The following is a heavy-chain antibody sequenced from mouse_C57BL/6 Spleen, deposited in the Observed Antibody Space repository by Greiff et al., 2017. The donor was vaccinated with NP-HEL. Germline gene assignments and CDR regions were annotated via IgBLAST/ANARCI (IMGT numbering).Heavy chain of an antibody. J-gene: IGHJ3*01. V-gene: IGHV1-64*01. Sequence: VQLQQSGAELVKPGASVKLSCKASGYTFTSYWMHWVKQRPGQGLEWIGMIHPNSGSTNYNEKFKSKATLTVDKSSSTAYMQLSSLTSEDSAVYYCARDYGSAFAYGGQGTLVTVSA. CDR1: GYTFTSYW. D-gene: IGHD1-1*01. CDR2: IHPNSGST. CDR3: ARDYGSAFAY.